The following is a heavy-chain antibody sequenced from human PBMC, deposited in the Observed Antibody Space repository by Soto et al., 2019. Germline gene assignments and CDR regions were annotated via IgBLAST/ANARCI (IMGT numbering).Heavy chain of an antibody. CDR1: SVSNAW. D-gene: IGHD3-3*01. Sequence: SVSNAWMNWVRQAPGKGLEWVGRIKSKTDGGTTDYAAPVKGRFTISRDDSKNTLYLQMNSLKTEDTAVYYCTTETTITIFEVAHRGFDYWGQGTLVTVSS. CDR3: TTETTITIFEVAHRGFDY. CDR2: IKSKTDGGTT. V-gene: IGHV3-15*07. J-gene: IGHJ4*02.